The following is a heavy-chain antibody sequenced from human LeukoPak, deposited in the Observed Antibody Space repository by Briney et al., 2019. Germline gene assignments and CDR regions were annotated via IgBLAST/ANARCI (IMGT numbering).Heavy chain of an antibody. CDR1: GGSISSYY. D-gene: IGHD2-2*01. Sequence: SETLSLTWTLAGGSISSYYWSWIRQPPGKGLEWIGYIYYSGSTNYNPSLKSRVTISVDTSKNQFSLKLSPVTAADTAVYYCARDGGVDCSSTSCYLGYWGQGTLVTVSS. V-gene: IGHV4-59*01. CDR2: IYYSGST. CDR3: ARDGGVDCSSTSCYLGY. J-gene: IGHJ4*02.